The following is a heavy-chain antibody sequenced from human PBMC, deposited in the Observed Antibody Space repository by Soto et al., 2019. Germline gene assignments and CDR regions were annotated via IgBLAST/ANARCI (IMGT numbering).Heavy chain of an antibody. Sequence: PSETLSLTCSVSGGSVSSSTYYWGWILHPPGKGLEWIGIIYYSGNSYYNPSLKSRVTIYVDTSKNQFSLKVTSVTAADTAVYFCARGQNNYGSGSHYEPRSFPFDSWGQGNLV. J-gene: IGHJ5*01. D-gene: IGHD3-10*01. CDR3: ARGQNNYGSGSHYEPRSFPFDS. CDR2: IYYSGNS. CDR1: GGSVSSSTYY. V-gene: IGHV4-39*01.